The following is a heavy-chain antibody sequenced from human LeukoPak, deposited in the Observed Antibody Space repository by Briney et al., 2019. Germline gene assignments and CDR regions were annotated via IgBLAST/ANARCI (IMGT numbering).Heavy chain of an antibody. CDR2: ISGGVEAT. CDR3: ARGSTPY. Sequence: GGSLRLSCAASGFTFSSYAMNWVRQAPGKGLEWVSTISGGVEATYYADSVKGRFTMSRDNSKTTLYLQMISLRAEDTAVYYCARGSTPYWGQGTLVTVSS. J-gene: IGHJ4*02. CDR1: GFTFSSYA. V-gene: IGHV3-23*01. D-gene: IGHD1-26*01.